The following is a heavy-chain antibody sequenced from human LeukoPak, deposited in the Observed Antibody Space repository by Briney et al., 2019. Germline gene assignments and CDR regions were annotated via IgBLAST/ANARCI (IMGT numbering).Heavy chain of an antibody. CDR1: GFTFSSYA. D-gene: IGHD2-21*02. CDR2: IRYDGSNK. V-gene: IGHV3-30*02. CDR3: AKDNTASVTYYYGMDV. J-gene: IGHJ6*02. Sequence: AGGSLRLSCAASGFTFSSYAMSWVRQAPGKGLEWVAFIRYDGSNKYYADSVKGRFTISRDNSKNTLYLQMNSLRAEDTAVYYCAKDNTASVTYYYGMDVWGQGTTVTVSS.